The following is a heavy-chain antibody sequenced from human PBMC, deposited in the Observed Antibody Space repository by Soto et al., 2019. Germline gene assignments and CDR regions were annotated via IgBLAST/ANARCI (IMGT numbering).Heavy chain of an antibody. CDR2: INPSGGST. CDR3: ARDGIAVAGHPKRYYYGMDV. J-gene: IGHJ6*02. D-gene: IGHD6-19*01. Sequence: QVQLVQSGAEVKKPGASVKVSCKASGYTFTSDYMHWVRQAPGQELEWMGIINPSGGSTSYAQKFQGRVTMTRATSTSTVYMELSSLRSEDTAVYYCARDGIAVAGHPKRYYYGMDVWGQGTTVTVSS. CDR1: GYTFTSDY. V-gene: IGHV1-46*01.